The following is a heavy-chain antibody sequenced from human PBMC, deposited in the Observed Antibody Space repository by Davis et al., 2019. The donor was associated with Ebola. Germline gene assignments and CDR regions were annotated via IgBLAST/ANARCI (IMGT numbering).Heavy chain of an antibody. CDR2: INPNSGDT. D-gene: IGHD3-10*01. Sequence: ASVKVSCKASGYRFIGYYIHWVRQAPGQGLEWMGRINPNSGDTNYAQKFQGRVTMTRDTPITTVYMELSSLRYGDTAVYYCAREYDYYGSEFFDYWGQGTLVSVSS. V-gene: IGHV1-2*06. CDR1: GYRFIGYY. J-gene: IGHJ4*02. CDR3: AREYDYYGSEFFDY.